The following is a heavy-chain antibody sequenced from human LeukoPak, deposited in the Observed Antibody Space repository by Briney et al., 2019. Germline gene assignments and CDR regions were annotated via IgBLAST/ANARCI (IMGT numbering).Heavy chain of an antibody. CDR2: INPDSGCT. CDR3: ARVDDRGHYYDSNGPRKLFDY. J-gene: IGHJ4*02. D-gene: IGHD3-22*01. CDR1: GYTFTGYY. V-gene: IGHV1-2*02. Sequence: ASVKVSCKASGYTFTGYYMHWVRQAPGQGLEWMGWINPDSGCTNYAQKFQGRVSMTRDKSIRTAYMELSRLRSDDTAVYYCARVDDRGHYYDSNGPRKLFDYWGQGTLVTVSS.